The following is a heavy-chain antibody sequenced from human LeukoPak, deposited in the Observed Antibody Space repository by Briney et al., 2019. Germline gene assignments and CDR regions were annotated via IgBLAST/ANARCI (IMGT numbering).Heavy chain of an antibody. J-gene: IGHJ4*02. Sequence: GGSLRLSCAASGFTFSHYGVHWVRQAPGKGLEWVAIIWYHGSEKYYADSVKGRFTISRDNSKNTLYLQMNSLRVEDTAVYYCVRRYCSSTSCPIDYWGQGTLVTVSS. V-gene: IGHV3-33*01. CDR1: GFTFSHYG. CDR3: VRRYCSSTSCPIDY. CDR2: IWYHGSEK. D-gene: IGHD2-2*01.